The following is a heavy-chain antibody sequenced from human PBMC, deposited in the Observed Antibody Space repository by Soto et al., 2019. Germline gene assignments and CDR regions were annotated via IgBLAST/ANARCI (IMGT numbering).Heavy chain of an antibody. Sequence: PGGSLRLSCVASGFTFSDYNMNWVRQAPGKGLEWVSFISGRSNTIYYADSVKGRFTISRDNAKNSLYLLMNSLRAEDTAVYYCAREGDGSGYDWDYWGQGTLVTVSS. V-gene: IGHV3-48*01. CDR1: GFTFSDYN. CDR3: AREGDGSGYDWDY. J-gene: IGHJ4*02. D-gene: IGHD5-12*01. CDR2: ISGRSNTI.